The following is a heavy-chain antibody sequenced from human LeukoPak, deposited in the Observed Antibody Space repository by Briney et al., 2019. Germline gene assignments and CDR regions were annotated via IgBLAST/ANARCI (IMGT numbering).Heavy chain of an antibody. CDR3: ARVVAARQGDYYYYYMDV. D-gene: IGHD6-6*01. CDR2: MNPNSGNT. CDR1: GYTFTSYD. Sequence: ASVKVSCKASGYTFTSYDINWVRQATGQGLEWMGWMNPNSGNTGYAQKFQGRVTMTRNTSISTAYVELSSLRSEDTAVYYCARVVAARQGDYYYYYMDVWGKGTTVTVSS. V-gene: IGHV1-8*01. J-gene: IGHJ6*03.